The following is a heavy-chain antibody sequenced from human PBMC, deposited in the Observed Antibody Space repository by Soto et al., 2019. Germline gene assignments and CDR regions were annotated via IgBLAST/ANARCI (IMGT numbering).Heavy chain of an antibody. CDR1: GFTFSSYA. J-gene: IGHJ6*02. D-gene: IGHD3-9*01. V-gene: IGHV3-30-3*01. Sequence: GGSLRLSCAASGFTFSSYAMHWVRQAPGKGLEWVAVISYDGSNKYYADSVKGRFTISRDNSKNTLYLQMNSLRAEDTAVYYCAREVPYDILTGYYNNYYYYGMDVWRQGPTVTVS. CDR2: ISYDGSNK. CDR3: AREVPYDILTGYYNNYYYYGMDV.